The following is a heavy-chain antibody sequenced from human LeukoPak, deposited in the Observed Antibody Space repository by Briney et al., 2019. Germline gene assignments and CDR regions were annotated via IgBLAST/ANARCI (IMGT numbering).Heavy chain of an antibody. V-gene: IGHV3-74*01. D-gene: IGHD1-26*01. Sequence: GGSLRLSCAASGFTFSSYWMHWVRQAPGKGLVWVSRINSDGSSTSYADSVKGRFTISRDNAKNTLYLQMNSLRAEDTAVYYCARVPRGSYYFDYWGQGALVTASS. CDR3: ARVPRGSYYFDY. CDR1: GFTFSSYW. CDR2: INSDGSST. J-gene: IGHJ4*02.